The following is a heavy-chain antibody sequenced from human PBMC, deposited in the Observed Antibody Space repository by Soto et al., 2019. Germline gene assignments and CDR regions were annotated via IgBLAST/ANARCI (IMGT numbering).Heavy chain of an antibody. D-gene: IGHD4-17*01. CDR1: GGSFSGYY. Sequence: SETLSLTCAVYGGSFSGYYWSWIRQPPGKGLEWIGEINHSGSTNYNPSLKSRVTISVDTSKNQFSLKLSSVTAADTAVYYCAREWGYGDYDYFDYWGQGTLVTVSS. CDR3: AREWGYGDYDYFDY. CDR2: INHSGST. V-gene: IGHV4-34*01. J-gene: IGHJ4*02.